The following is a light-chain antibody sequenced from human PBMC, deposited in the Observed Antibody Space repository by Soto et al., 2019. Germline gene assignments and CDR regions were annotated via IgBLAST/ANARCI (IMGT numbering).Light chain of an antibody. Sequence: EVVLTQSPATLSLSPGTGANLSCRASQIVTSSLAWYQQRPGLSPRLLIYDTFTRATGIPARFSATGAGTDFTLTISSLEPEDSAVYFCQLRSDWPPTYTFGQGTKLE. CDR2: DTF. CDR3: QLRSDWPPTYT. CDR1: QIVTSS. J-gene: IGKJ2*01. V-gene: IGKV3-11*01.